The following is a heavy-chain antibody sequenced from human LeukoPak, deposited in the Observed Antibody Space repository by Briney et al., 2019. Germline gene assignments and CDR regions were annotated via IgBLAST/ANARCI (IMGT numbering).Heavy chain of an antibody. D-gene: IGHD2-15*01. J-gene: IGHJ5*02. CDR1: GFTFSSYA. Sequence: GRSLRLSCAASGFTFSSYAMHWVRQAPGKGLEWVAVISYDGSNKYYADSVKGRFTISRDNSKNTLYLQMNSLRAEDTAVYYCARLGSSNWFDPWGREPWSPSPQ. CDR3: ARLGSSNWFDP. V-gene: IGHV3-30*01. CDR2: ISYDGSNK.